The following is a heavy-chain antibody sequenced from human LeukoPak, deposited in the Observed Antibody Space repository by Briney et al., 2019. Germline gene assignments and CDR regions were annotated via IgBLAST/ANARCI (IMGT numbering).Heavy chain of an antibody. CDR3: ARYEGP. V-gene: IGHV4-59*01. CDR1: GGSINNYY. CDR2: ASHSGST. J-gene: IGHJ5*02. D-gene: IGHD3-3*01. Sequence: SETLSLTCTVSGGSINNYYWSWIRQPPGKGLEWIGYASHSGSTNSSPSLKSRVSISVDTSKNQISLKLSSVTAADTAVYYCARYEGPWGQGTLVTVSS.